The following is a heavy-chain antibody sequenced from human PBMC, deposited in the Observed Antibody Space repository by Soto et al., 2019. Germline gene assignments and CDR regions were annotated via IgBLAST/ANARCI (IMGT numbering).Heavy chain of an antibody. CDR3: ARVPSSSGRAHFDY. CDR2: ISYDGSNK. D-gene: IGHD2-15*01. Sequence: QVQLVESGGGVVQPGRSLRLSCAASGFTFSSYAMHWVRQAPGKGLEWVAVISYDGSNKYYADSVKGRFTISRDNSKNTLYLQMNSLRAEDTAVYYCARVPSSSGRAHFDYWGQGTLATVSS. CDR1: GFTFSSYA. J-gene: IGHJ4*02. V-gene: IGHV3-30-3*01.